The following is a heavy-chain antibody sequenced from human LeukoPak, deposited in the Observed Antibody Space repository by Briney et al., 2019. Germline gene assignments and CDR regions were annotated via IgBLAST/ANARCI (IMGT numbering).Heavy chain of an antibody. CDR1: GGTFSSYA. J-gene: IGHJ6*02. V-gene: IGHV1-69*04. Sequence: AVKVSCKASGGTFSSYAISWVRQAPGQGLEWMGRIIPIFGIANYAQKFQGRVTITADKSTSTAYMELSSLRSEETAVYYCARVNFLSVGESKNGMDVWGQGTTVTVSS. CDR3: ARVNFLSVGESKNGMDV. D-gene: IGHD3-10*01. CDR2: IIPIFGIA.